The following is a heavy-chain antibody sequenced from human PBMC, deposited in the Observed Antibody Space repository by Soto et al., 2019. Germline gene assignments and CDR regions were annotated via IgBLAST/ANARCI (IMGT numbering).Heavy chain of an antibody. Sequence: ASVKVSCKTSGFIFTNSAVQWVRQARGQRLEWMGRINLNSGNTGYAQKFQGRVTMTRNTSISTAYMELSSLRSEDTAVYYCARDYGDNAFDIWGQGTMVTVSS. V-gene: IGHV1-8*01. CDR1: GFIFTNSA. D-gene: IGHD4-17*01. CDR2: INLNSGNT. CDR3: ARDYGDNAFDI. J-gene: IGHJ3*02.